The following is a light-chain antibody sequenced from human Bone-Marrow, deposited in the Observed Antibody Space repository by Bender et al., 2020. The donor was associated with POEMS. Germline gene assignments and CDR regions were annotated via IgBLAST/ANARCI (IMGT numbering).Light chain of an antibody. Sequence: QSVLTQPPSVSETPGQRVTISCSGSSSNIGKHGVNWYQKLPGKAPKLLIYYDDLVESGVSDRFSGCKAGKTASLTIAWRLAEDETDYFCCSVAGSGWVFGGGTKLTVL. CDR3: CSVAGSGWV. J-gene: IGLJ3*02. CDR1: SSNIGKHG. V-gene: IGLV1-36*01. CDR2: YDD.